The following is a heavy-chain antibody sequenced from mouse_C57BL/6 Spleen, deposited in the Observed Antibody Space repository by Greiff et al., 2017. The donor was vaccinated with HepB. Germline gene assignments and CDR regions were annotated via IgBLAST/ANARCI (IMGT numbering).Heavy chain of an antibody. CDR2: INPNNGGT. J-gene: IGHJ2*01. V-gene: IGHV1-26*01. CDR1: GYTFTDYY. Sequence: VQLQQSGPELVKPGASVKISCKASGYTFTDYYMNWVKQSHGKSLEWIGDINPNNGGTSYNQKFKGKATLTVDKSSSTAYMELRSLTSEDSAVYYCARNYYGSYFDYWGQGTTLTVSS. CDR3: ARNYYGSYFDY. D-gene: IGHD1-1*01.